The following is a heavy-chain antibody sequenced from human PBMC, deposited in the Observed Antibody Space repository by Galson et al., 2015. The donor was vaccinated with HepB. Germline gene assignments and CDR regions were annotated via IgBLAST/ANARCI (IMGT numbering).Heavy chain of an antibody. D-gene: IGHD3-10*01. CDR2: INPNSGGT. J-gene: IGHJ4*02. CDR3: ARDPTNYVWFGESLYFDY. V-gene: IGHV1-2*04. CDR1: GYTFTGYY. Sequence: SVKVSCKASGYTFTGYYMHWVRQAPGQGLEWMGWINPNSGGTNYAQKFQGWVTMTRDTSISTAYMELSRLRSDDTAVYYCARDPTNYVWFGESLYFDYWGQGTLVTVSS.